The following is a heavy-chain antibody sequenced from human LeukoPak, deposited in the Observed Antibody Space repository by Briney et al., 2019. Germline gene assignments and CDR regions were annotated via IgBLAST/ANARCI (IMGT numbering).Heavy chain of an antibody. CDR3: ARDPAPYYDILTGYYRSYYGMDV. J-gene: IGHJ6*02. V-gene: IGHV3-7*01. CDR2: IKQDGSEK. Sequence: GGSLRLSCAASGFTFSSYWMSWVRQAPGKGLEWVANIKQDGSEKYYVDSVKGRLTISRDNAKNSLYLQMNSLRAEDTAVYYCARDPAPYYDILTGYYRSYYGMDVWGQGTTVTVSS. D-gene: IGHD3-9*01. CDR1: GFTFSSYW.